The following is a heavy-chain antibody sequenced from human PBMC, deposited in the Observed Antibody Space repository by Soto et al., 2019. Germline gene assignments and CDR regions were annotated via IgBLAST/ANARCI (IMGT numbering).Heavy chain of an antibody. Sequence: QVRLVQAGAEVKKPGSSVKVSCKDSGGTFTTYSINWLRQSHGQGIEWMGNILPAFGTADYAPQFQGRVTITADQVPTTAYLDLSTLTSQDTAFSFCARGHEYGGNSDAFDIWGQGPLVTVSS. J-gene: IGHJ3*02. CDR1: GGTFTTYS. D-gene: IGHD4-17*01. CDR3: ARGHEYGGNSDAFDI. V-gene: IGHV1-69*13. CDR2: ILPAFGTA.